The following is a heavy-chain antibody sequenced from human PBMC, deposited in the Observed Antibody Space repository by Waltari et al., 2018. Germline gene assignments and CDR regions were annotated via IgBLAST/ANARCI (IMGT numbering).Heavy chain of an antibody. V-gene: IGHV4-39*07. CDR1: GGSISSSSYY. D-gene: IGHD6-19*01. J-gene: IGHJ4*02. CDR2: IYYSGRT. CDR3: ARDRGSGWYGGYFDY. Sequence: QLQLQESGPGLVKPSETLSLTCTVSGGSISSSSYYWGWIRQPPGKGLEWIGSIYYSGRTYYNPSRKSRGTISVDTSKNQFSLKLSSVTAADTAVYYCARDRGSGWYGGYFDYWGQGTLVTVSS.